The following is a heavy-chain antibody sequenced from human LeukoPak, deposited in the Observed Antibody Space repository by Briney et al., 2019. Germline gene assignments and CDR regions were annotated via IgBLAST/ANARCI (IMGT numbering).Heavy chain of an antibody. J-gene: IGHJ4*02. CDR2: IRYDGSNK. D-gene: IGHD3-10*01. V-gene: IGHV3-30*02. CDR3: AKFTMVRGVIIRGWLPRN. Sequence: PGGSLRLSCAASGFTFSSYGMHWVRQAPGKGLEWVAFIRYDGSNKYYADSVKGRFTISRDNSKNTLYLQMNSLRAEDTAVYYCAKFTMVRGVIIRGWLPRNWGQGTLVTVSS. CDR1: GFTFSSYG.